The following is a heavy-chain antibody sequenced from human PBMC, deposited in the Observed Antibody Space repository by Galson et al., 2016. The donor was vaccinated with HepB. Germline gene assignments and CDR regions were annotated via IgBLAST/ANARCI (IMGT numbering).Heavy chain of an antibody. CDR3: ARKGFAVAGYYFDY. D-gene: IGHD6-19*01. Sequence: SLRLSRAASGFIFSGSAMHWVRQTSGKGLEWVGRIRSKVNNYATAYGASVKGRFTISRDDSENMAYLQMNSLKTEDTAVYYCARKGFAVAGYYFDYWGRGTLVTVSS. V-gene: IGHV3-73*01. CDR2: IRSKVNNYAT. CDR1: GFIFSGSA. J-gene: IGHJ4*02.